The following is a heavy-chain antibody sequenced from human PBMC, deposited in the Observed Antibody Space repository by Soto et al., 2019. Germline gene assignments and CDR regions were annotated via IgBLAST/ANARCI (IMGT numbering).Heavy chain of an antibody. J-gene: IGHJ4*02. Sequence: SETLSLTCTVSGGSISSYYWSWIRQPPGKGLEWIGYIYYSGSTNYNPSLKSRVTISVDTSKNQFSLKLSSVTAADTAVYYCARGGDGYNLLGIFDYWGQGTLVTVSS. CDR3: ARGGDGYNLLGIFDY. CDR1: GGSISSYY. CDR2: IYYSGST. V-gene: IGHV4-59*01. D-gene: IGHD5-12*01.